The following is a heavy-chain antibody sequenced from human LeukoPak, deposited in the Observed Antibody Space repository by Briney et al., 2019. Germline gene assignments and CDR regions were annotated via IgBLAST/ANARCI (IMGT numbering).Heavy chain of an antibody. CDR2: IYPGDSDT. V-gene: IGHV5-51*01. D-gene: IGHD3-10*01. CDR1: GYSFTSYW. J-gene: IGHJ6*02. Sequence: GESLKISCKGSGYSFTSYWIGWVRQMPGKGLEWMGIIYPGDSDTRYSPSFQGQVTILADKSISTAYLQWSSLKASDTAMYYCARLAAGSGSYNGYYGMDVWGQGTTVTVSS. CDR3: ARLAAGSGSYNGYYGMDV.